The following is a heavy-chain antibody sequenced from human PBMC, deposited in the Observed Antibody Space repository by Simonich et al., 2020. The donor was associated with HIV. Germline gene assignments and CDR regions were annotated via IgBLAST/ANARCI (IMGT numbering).Heavy chain of an antibody. V-gene: IGHV1-69*13. CDR3: ARDRRSMTTVAYSWYFDL. D-gene: IGHD4-17*01. J-gene: IGHJ2*01. CDR1: GGTFSSYA. Sequence: QVQLVQSGAEVRKPGSSVKVSCKASGGTFSSYAISWVRQAPGQGLEWMGGIIPRFGTAPDYAQKFQGRVPITADKSTSIAYMELTSLRSEDTAVYYCARDRRSMTTVAYSWYFDLWGRGTLVTVSS. CDR2: IIPRFGTAP.